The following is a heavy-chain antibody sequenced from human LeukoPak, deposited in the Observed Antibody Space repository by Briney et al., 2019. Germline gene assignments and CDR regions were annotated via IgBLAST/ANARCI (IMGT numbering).Heavy chain of an antibody. Sequence: GGSLRLSCAASGYTFSSYWMHWVRQAPGKGLVWVSRIDTDGSITSYADSVKGRFTISRDNAKNTLYLQMNSLRAEDTAVYYCARVGYNWNDEEVFYYYYAMDVWGQGTTVTVPS. D-gene: IGHD1-20*01. CDR3: ARVGYNWNDEEVFYYYYAMDV. V-gene: IGHV3-74*01. CDR1: GYTFSSYW. J-gene: IGHJ6*02. CDR2: IDTDGSIT.